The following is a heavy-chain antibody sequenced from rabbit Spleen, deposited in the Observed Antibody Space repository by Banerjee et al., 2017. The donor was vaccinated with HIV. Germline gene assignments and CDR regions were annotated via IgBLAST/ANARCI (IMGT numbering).Heavy chain of an antibody. Sequence: QSLEESGGDLVKPGASLTLTCTASSVSFSISSYMCWVRQAPGKGLEWIACIDAGSSSFTYFATWAKGRFTISKPSSTTVTLQMTSLTAADTATYFCARETSGGWGVVLYYFNLWGPGTLVTVS. CDR1: SVSFSISSY. CDR2: IDAGSSSFT. J-gene: IGHJ4*01. D-gene: IGHD4-1*01. CDR3: ARETSGGWGVVLYYFNL. V-gene: IGHV1S40*01.